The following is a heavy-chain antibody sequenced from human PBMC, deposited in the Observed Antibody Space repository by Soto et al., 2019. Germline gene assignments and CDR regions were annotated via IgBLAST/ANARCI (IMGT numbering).Heavy chain of an antibody. CDR3: ASGASRWYPYCFDS. J-gene: IGHJ4*02. Sequence: QAQVVQSGAEVRKPGSSVKLSCKASEGTFNSYAIAWVRQAPGQGLEWMGGIIPYYNTLNYAQKFQDRVTINANASTNTVYMGLSSLRSDDTAVYFCASGASRWYPYCFDSWAQGTLVTVSS. D-gene: IGHD6-13*01. CDR2: IIPYYNTL. V-gene: IGHV1-69*01. CDR1: EGTFNSYA.